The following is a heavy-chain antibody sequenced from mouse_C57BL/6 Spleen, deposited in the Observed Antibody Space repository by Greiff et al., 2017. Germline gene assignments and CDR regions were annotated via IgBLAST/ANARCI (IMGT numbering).Heavy chain of an antibody. Sequence: QVQLQQSGAELVRPGASVTLSCKASGYTFTDYEMHWVKQTPVHGLEWIGAIDAETGGTAYNQKFKGKAILTADKSSSTAYMELRSLTSEDSAVYYCTRLGPDRYFDVWGTGTTVTVSS. D-gene: IGHD4-1*01. CDR1: GYTFTDYE. CDR2: IDAETGGT. CDR3: TRLGPDRYFDV. V-gene: IGHV1-15*01. J-gene: IGHJ1*03.